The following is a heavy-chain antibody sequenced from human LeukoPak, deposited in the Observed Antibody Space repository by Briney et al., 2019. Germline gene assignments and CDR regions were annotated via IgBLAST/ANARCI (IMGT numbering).Heavy chain of an antibody. J-gene: IGHJ4*02. CDR2: IKSKTDGGTR. Sequence: GGSLRLSCAASGFTFSNAWMSWVRQAPGRGLEWVGHIKSKTDGGTRDYAAPVEVRFIISRDDSRNTLYLQMNSLKTEDTAVYYCSTADYYDSNGYATHARGRGYCDFWGQGTLVTVSS. V-gene: IGHV3-15*01. CDR3: STADYYDSNGYATHARGRGYCDF. D-gene: IGHD3-22*01. CDR1: GFTFSNAW.